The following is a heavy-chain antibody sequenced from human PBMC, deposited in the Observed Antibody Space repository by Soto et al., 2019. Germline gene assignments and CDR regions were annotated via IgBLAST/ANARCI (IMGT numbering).Heavy chain of an antibody. V-gene: IGHV4-39*07. J-gene: IGHJ5*02. CDR3: ASVRITGTQTGLDP. Sequence: SETLSVTCHVSGGSLDRSNYSWGWLRQPPGKGLEYIGTIHFSGNTYYNPSLNSRVTISVDTTKNQFSLKLTSVTAADTALYYCASVRITGTQTGLDPWGQGTLVTVSS. D-gene: IGHD1-20*01. CDR1: GGSLDRSNYS. CDR2: IHFSGNT.